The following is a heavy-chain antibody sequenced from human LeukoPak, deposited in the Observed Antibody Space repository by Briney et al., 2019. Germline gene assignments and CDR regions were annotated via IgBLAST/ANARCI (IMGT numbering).Heavy chain of an antibody. CDR1: GGSISSYY. Sequence: PSETLSLTCTVSGGSISSYYWSWIRQPPGKGLEWIGYIYYSGSTNYNPSLKSRVTISVDTSKNQFSLKPSSVTAANTAVYYCARIRPPDYYYYYYMDVWGKGTTVTVSS. J-gene: IGHJ6*03. V-gene: IGHV4-59*01. CDR3: ARIRPPDYYYYYYMDV. CDR2: IYYSGST.